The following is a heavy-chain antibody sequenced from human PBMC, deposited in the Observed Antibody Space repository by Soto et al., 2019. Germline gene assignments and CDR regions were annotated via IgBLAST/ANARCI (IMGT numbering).Heavy chain of an antibody. J-gene: IGHJ6*04. Sequence: GDSLKISCQGSGFSFTTSWIAWVRQTPGKGLEWMGLIYPGDSDTRYSPSFQGQVTISVDRSIRTAYLQWSSLQASDTAIYYCARSHGLDVWGKGTTVTDSS. CDR2: IYPGDSDT. V-gene: IGHV5-51*01. CDR3: ARSHGLDV. CDR1: GFSFTTSW.